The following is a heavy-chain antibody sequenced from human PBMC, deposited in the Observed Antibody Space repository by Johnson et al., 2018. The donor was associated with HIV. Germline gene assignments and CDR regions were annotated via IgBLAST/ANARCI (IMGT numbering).Heavy chain of an antibody. J-gene: IGHJ3*01. CDR2: ISYDGSKK. V-gene: IGHV3-30*03. CDR3: ARQQQLVLSGTFDL. D-gene: IGHD6-13*01. Sequence: GGGLVKPGGSLRLSCAASGFTFSDYYMSWIRQAPGKGLEWVAVISYDGSKKYYAGSVKGRFTISRDNSKNTLYLQMNTLRPEDTAVYYCARQQQLVLSGTFDLWGPGTMVTVS. CDR1: GFTFSDYY.